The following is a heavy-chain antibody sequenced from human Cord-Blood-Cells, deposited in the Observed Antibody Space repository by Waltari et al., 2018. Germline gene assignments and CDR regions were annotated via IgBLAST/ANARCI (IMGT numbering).Heavy chain of an antibody. CDR1: GYSISSGYY. J-gene: IGHJ5*02. Sequence: QVQLQESGPGLVKPSETLSLTCTVSGYSISSGYYWGWLRQPPGKGLEWIGSIYHSGSTYYNPSLKSRVTISVDTSKNQFSLKLSSVTAADTAVYYCARDGGSYYNWFDPWGQGTLVTVSS. CDR2: IYHSGST. CDR3: ARDGGSYYNWFDP. D-gene: IGHD1-26*01. V-gene: IGHV4-38-2*02.